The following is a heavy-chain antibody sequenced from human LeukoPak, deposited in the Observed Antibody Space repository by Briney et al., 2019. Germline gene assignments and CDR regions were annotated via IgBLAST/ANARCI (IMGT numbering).Heavy chain of an antibody. CDR2: ISSSSSYI. CDR1: GFTISSYS. Sequence: PGGSLRLSCAASGFTISSYSMNWVRQAPGKGLEWVSSISSSSSYIYYADSVKGRFTISRDNAKNSLYLQMNSLRAEDTAVYYCARPNWNDPYYYYYMDVWGKGTTVTVSS. V-gene: IGHV3-21*01. CDR3: ARPNWNDPYYYYYMDV. D-gene: IGHD1-1*01. J-gene: IGHJ6*03.